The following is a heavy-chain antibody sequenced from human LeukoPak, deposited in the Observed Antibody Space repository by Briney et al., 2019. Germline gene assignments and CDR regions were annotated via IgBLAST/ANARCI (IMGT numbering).Heavy chain of an antibody. D-gene: IGHD2-15*01. J-gene: IGHJ4*02. Sequence: NTGGSLRLSCVVSGFTFSSYSINWVRQAPGKGLEWVSSISSKSRYIFYADSVKGRFTISRDNAKNSLSLQMNSLRAEDTAVYYCARCSGSSTDHSDDYWGQGTVVTVSS. V-gene: IGHV3-21*01. CDR1: GFTFSSYS. CDR2: ISSKSRYI. CDR3: ARCSGSSTDHSDDY.